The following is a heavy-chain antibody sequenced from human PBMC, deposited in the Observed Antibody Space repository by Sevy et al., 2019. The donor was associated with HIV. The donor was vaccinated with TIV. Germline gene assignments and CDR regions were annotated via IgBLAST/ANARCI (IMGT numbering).Heavy chain of an antibody. D-gene: IGHD1-1*01. CDR2: ISYDGSNE. V-gene: IGHV3-30-3*01. Sequence: LSLTCAASGFTFSYFSMHWVRQAPGKGLEWVATISYDGSNEHYADSVKGRFIISRDNSKNALYLQMNSLRAEDTAVYSCALERLSSDVAEYFENWGQGTLVTVSS. CDR1: GFTFSYFS. J-gene: IGHJ1*01. CDR3: ALERLSSDVAEYFEN.